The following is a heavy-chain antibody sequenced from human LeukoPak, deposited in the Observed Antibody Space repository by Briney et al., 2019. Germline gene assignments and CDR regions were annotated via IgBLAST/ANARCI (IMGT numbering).Heavy chain of an antibody. Sequence: VKVSCKASGCTFTSYGISWVRQAPGQGLEWMGWISAYNGNTNYAQKLQGRVTMTTDTSTSTAYMELRSLRSDDTAVYYCARDTYYYGSGSYSTPRYWGQGTLVTVSS. CDR2: ISAYNGNT. J-gene: IGHJ4*02. CDR3: ARDTYYYGSGSYSTPRY. D-gene: IGHD3-10*01. CDR1: GCTFTSYG. V-gene: IGHV1-18*01.